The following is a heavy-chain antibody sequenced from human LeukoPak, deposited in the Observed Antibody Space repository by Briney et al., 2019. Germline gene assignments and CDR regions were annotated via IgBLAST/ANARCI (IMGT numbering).Heavy chain of an antibody. CDR3: AKGYNYAYAY. Sequence: GGSLRLSCAASGFTVSSSYMSWVRQAPGKGLEWVSLIYSGGSTYYAACVKGRFTISRDNSKNTLYLQMNSLRPEDTAVYYCAKGYNYAYAYWGQGTLVTVSS. CDR1: GFTVSSSY. V-gene: IGHV3-53*01. CDR2: IYSGGST. J-gene: IGHJ4*02. D-gene: IGHD5-18*01.